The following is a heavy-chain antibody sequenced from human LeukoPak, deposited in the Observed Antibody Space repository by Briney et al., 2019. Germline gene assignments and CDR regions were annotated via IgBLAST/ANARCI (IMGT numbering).Heavy chain of an antibody. CDR3: ARLGVGAFQGFDY. V-gene: IGHV3-48*03. CDR2: ISSSGSTI. J-gene: IGHJ4*02. CDR1: GFTFSSYE. D-gene: IGHD1-26*01. Sequence: QPGGSLRLSCAASGFTFSSYEMNWVRQAPGKGLEWVSYISSSGSTIYYADSVKGRFTISRDNAKNSLYLQMNSLRAEDTAVYYRARLGVGAFQGFDYWGQGTLVTVSS.